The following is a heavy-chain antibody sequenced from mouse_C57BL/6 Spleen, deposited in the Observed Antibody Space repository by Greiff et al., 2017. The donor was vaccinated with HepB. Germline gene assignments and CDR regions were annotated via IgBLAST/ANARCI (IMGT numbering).Heavy chain of an antibody. V-gene: IGHV1-22*01. CDR3: ARERLWYYGSSYDWYFDV. CDR1: GYTFTDYN. J-gene: IGHJ1*03. CDR2: INPNNGGT. Sequence: VQLKESGPELVKPGASVKMSCKASGYTFTDYNMHWVKQSHGKSLEWIGYINPNNGGTSYNQKFKGKATLTVNKSSSTAYMELRSLTLEDSAVYYCARERLWYYGSSYDWYFDVWGTGTTVTVSS. D-gene: IGHD1-1*01.